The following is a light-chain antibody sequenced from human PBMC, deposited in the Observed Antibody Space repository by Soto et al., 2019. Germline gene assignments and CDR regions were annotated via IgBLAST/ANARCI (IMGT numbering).Light chain of an antibody. CDR2: GAS. J-gene: IGKJ5*01. CDR1: QSISTY. CDR3: QQYYSNVPIT. V-gene: IGKV1-8*01. Sequence: AIRMTQSPSSLSAATGDRVTITCRASQSISTYLAWYQQKPGKAPKLLIYGASTLQSGVPSGFSGSGSGTDFTLTISCLQSEDFATYYCQQYYSNVPITLGQGTRLEIK.